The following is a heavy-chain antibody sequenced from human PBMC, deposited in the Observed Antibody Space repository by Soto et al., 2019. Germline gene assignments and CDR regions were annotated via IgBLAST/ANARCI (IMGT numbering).Heavy chain of an antibody. CDR1: GGTFSSYA. V-gene: IGHV1-69*05. Sequence: SVKVSCKASGGTFSSYAISWVRQAPGQGLEWMGGIIPIFGTANYAQKFQGRVTMTTDTSTSTAYMELRSLRSDDTAVYYCARDPYLWYSSSFDYYYYYGMDVWGQGTTVTVSS. J-gene: IGHJ6*02. D-gene: IGHD6-6*01. CDR3: ARDPYLWYSSSFDYYYYYGMDV. CDR2: IIPIFGTA.